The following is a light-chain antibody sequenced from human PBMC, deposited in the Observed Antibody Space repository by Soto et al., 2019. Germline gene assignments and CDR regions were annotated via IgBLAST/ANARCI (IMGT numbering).Light chain of an antibody. V-gene: IGKV3-20*01. CDR2: GAS. CDR1: QSFSSSY. Sequence: EIVLTQSPGTLSLSPGERVTLSCRASQSFSSSYLAWYQQKPGQAPRLIIYGASSRATGIPDRFNGNGSGTDFTLTISGLEPEDSAVYYCQQYGTSPITFGQGTRLEIK. CDR3: QQYGTSPIT. J-gene: IGKJ5*01.